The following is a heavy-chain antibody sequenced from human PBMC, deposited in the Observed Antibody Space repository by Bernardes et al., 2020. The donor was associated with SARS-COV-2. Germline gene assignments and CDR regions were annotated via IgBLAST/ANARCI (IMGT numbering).Heavy chain of an antibody. CDR2: LYFSGNT. Sequence: SETLSLTCTVSGGSISNYDYSWAWNRQPPGEGLVWIGRLYFSGNTYYNPSLKPRVTISVDTSKNRFSLKVGSVTAADRAVYYCARWRETRWLQGDYCDYWGQGTLVTVSS. CDR1: GGSISNYDYS. CDR3: ARWRETRWLQGDYCDY. D-gene: IGHD5-12*01. V-gene: IGHV4-39*02. J-gene: IGHJ4*02.